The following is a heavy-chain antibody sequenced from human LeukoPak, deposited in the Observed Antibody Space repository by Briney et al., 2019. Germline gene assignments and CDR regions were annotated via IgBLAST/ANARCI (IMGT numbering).Heavy chain of an antibody. J-gene: IGHJ4*02. Sequence: QPGGSLRLSCEASGPTFSSYSMSWVRQAPGRGLEWVSAITASGDTTYYADSVTDRFTISRDNSKNTLYLQMNSLRVEDTAVYYCAKMSGYFDYWGQGTLVTVSS. CDR1: GPTFSSYS. CDR2: ITASGDTT. D-gene: IGHD5/OR15-5a*01. CDR3: AKMSGYFDY. V-gene: IGHV3-23*01.